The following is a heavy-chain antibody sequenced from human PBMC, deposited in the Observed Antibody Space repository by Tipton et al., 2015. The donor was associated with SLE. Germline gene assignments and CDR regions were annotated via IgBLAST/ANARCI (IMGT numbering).Heavy chain of an antibody. J-gene: IGHJ3*01. CDR3: VRRWDAFDV. Sequence: SLRLSCAGSGFTFSNYWMSWVRQAPGKGLEWVADIKQDGSEKLYVDSVKDRFLISRDNALHSLYLQMNRLRVDDTARYFCVRRWDAFDVWGQGTTATVSS. CDR1: GFTFSNYW. V-gene: IGHV3-7*01. CDR2: IKQDGSEK.